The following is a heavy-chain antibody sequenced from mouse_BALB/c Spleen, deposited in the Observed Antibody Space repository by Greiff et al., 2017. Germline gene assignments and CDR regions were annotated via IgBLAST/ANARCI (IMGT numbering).Heavy chain of an antibody. J-gene: IGHJ2*01. V-gene: IGHV5-12-2*01. D-gene: IGHD1-1*02. CDR2: ISNGGGST. Sequence: EVQVVESGGGLVQPGGSLKLSCAASGFTFSSYTMSWVRQTPEKRLEWVAYISNGGGSTYYPDTVKGRFTISRDNAKNTLYLQMSSLKSEDTAMYYCARHGDYGNFDYWGQGTTLTVSS. CDR3: ARHGDYGNFDY. CDR1: GFTFSSYT.